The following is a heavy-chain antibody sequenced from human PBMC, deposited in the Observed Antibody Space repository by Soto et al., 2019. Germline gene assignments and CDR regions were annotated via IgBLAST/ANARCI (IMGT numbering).Heavy chain of an antibody. V-gene: IGHV4-31*03. D-gene: IGHD1-20*01. CDR1: GGSFSSGDYY. Sequence: QVQMQESGPGQVKPSQTMSLTCTVSGGSFSSGDYYWSWIRQHPGKGLEWIGYIYSSGSTYYTTSLKSRVTISVDTSKKQFSLELSSVTAADTSVYYWAGGTGNWNVWYDFDYWGQGTLVTVSS. J-gene: IGHJ4*02. CDR2: IYSSGST. CDR3: AGGTGNWNVWYDFDY.